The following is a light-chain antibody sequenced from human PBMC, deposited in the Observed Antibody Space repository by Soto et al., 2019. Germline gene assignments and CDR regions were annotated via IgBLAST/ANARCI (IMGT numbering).Light chain of an antibody. CDR2: EDI. V-gene: IGLV2-23*01. Sequence: QSVLTQPASVSGSPGQSITISCTGTSSDVGSYNLVSWYQQHPGKAPKLMIYEDIKRPSGVSNRFSGSKSGNTASLTISGLQAEDEADYYCCSYAGSSTCVFGTGTKLTVL. CDR3: CSYAGSSTCV. J-gene: IGLJ1*01. CDR1: SSDVGSYNL.